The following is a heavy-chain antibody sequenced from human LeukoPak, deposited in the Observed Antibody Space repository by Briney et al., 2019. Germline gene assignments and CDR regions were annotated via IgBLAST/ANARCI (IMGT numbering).Heavy chain of an antibody. D-gene: IGHD3-9*01. CDR3: ARGTDFDSLPYFDY. Sequence: SETLSLTCTVSGGSISSYYWSWIRQPPGKGLEWIGYIYYSGSTNYNPSLKSRVTISVDTSKNQFSLKLSSVTAADTAVYYCARGTDFDSLPYFDYWGQGTLVTVSS. V-gene: IGHV4-59*01. CDR2: IYYSGST. J-gene: IGHJ4*02. CDR1: GGSISSYY.